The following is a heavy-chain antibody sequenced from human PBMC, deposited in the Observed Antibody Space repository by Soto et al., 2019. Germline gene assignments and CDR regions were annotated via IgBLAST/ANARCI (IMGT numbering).Heavy chain of an antibody. V-gene: IGHV1-18*01. J-gene: IGHJ4*02. Sequence: QVQLVQSGAAVKKPGASVNVSCKASGYTFTSYGISWVRQAPGQGLGWMGWISAYNGNTNYAQKLQGKVTMTTVTTTSTAYMELRSVRSDDTAVYDCAMDKGEGSGGYYVYWGQGTLVTVSS. D-gene: IGHD3-3*01. CDR3: AMDKGEGSGGYYVY. CDR1: GYTFTSYG. CDR2: ISAYNGNT.